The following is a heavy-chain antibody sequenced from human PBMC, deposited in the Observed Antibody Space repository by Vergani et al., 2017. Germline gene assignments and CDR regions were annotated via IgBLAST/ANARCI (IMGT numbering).Heavy chain of an antibody. CDR1: GFTFSSYS. Sequence: EVQLVESGGGLVKPGGSLSLSCAASGFTFSSYSMNWVRQAPVKGLEWVSSISSSSSYIYYADAVKGRFTISRDNATNSLYMQMNSLRAEDTAVYYCARDRGHDYDYWGQGTLVTVSS. D-gene: IGHD4-11*01. CDR2: ISSSSSYI. CDR3: ARDRGHDYDY. V-gene: IGHV3-21*01. J-gene: IGHJ4*02.